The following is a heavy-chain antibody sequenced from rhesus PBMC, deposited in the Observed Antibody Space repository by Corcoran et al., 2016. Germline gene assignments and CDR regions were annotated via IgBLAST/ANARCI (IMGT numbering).Heavy chain of an antibody. CDR3: ARVLGGYCSGGGCSGYYFDY. V-gene: IGHV2-95*01. CDR2: IYWNDSK. CDR1: GFSISTTGPG. D-gene: IGHD2-39*02. Sequence: QVTLKESGPALVKPTQTLTLTCTFSGFSISTTGPGVGWIRQPPGPAPEWLASIYWNDSKYHSTSREDRLHTSQETSKNQVVLTMTNMDPVDTAAYYCARVLGGYCSGGGCSGYYFDYWGQGVLVTVSS. J-gene: IGHJ4*01.